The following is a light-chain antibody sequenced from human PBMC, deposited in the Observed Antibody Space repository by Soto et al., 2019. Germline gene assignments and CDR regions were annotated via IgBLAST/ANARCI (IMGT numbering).Light chain of an antibody. V-gene: IGKV3-20*01. J-gene: IGKJ5*01. CDR1: ERLSSVY. CDR2: GAS. CDR3: QQYGGSPRIT. Sequence: EIVLTQSPGTLSLSPGERATLSCRASERLSSVYLAWYQQRPGQPPRLLIYGASNRATGIPDRFSGSGSGTDFTLIINRLEPEDVAIYYCQQYGGSPRITFGQGTRLRL.